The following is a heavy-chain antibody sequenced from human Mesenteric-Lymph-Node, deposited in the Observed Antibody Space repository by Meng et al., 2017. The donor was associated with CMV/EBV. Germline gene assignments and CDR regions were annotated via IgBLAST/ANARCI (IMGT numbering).Heavy chain of an antibody. CDR1: GDSVSGGSYS. CDR3: ARDQPADY. V-gene: IGHV4-61*01. CDR2: IYNSVST. J-gene: IGHJ4*02. Sequence: QVQLQESGPVLVKPSETLSLPFNVWGDSVSGGSYSWTWIRQAPGKGLEWIGYIYNSVSTNYNPSLKSRVTISVDTSKNQFSLKLTSVTAADTAVYYCARDQPADYWGQGTLVTVSS.